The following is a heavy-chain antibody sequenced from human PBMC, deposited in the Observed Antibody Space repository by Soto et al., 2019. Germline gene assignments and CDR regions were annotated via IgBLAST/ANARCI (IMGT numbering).Heavy chain of an antibody. D-gene: IGHD1-26*01. J-gene: IGHJ5*02. CDR3: ARVESGSYNWFDP. Sequence: GGSLRLSCAASGFTFSSYWMHWVRQAPGKGLVWVSRINSDGSSTSYADSVKGRFTISRDNAKNTLYLQMNSLRAEDTAVYYCARVESGSYNWFDPWGQGTLVTVSS. CDR1: GFTFSSYW. V-gene: IGHV3-74*01. CDR2: INSDGSST.